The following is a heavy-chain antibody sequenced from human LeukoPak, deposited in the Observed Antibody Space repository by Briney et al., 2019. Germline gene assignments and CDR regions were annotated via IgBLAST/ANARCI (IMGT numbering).Heavy chain of an antibody. CDR2: IKQDGSEK. V-gene: IGHV3-7*03. Sequence: GGSLRLSCAASGFTFSSSWMSWVRQAPGKGLEWVASIKQDGSEKYYVGSVKGRFTISRDNAKNSLYLQMDSLRAEDTAVYYCARDGPYSTSSTHPPWGQGTLVTVSS. CDR3: ARDGPYSTSSTHPP. CDR1: GFTFSSSW. J-gene: IGHJ5*02. D-gene: IGHD6-6*01.